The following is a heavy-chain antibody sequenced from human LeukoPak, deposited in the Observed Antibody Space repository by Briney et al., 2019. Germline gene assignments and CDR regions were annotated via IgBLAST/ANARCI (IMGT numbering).Heavy chain of an antibody. V-gene: IGHV1-18*01. Sequence: GASVKVSCKTSGYTFTSYGINWVRQAPGQGLEWMGWSSVYNGNTNYAQKLQGRVTMTTDTSTSTAYMELRSLRSDDTAVYYCARVVAARAHMDVWGKGTTVTVSS. J-gene: IGHJ6*03. CDR1: GYTFTSYG. D-gene: IGHD6-6*01. CDR2: SSVYNGNT. CDR3: ARVVAARAHMDV.